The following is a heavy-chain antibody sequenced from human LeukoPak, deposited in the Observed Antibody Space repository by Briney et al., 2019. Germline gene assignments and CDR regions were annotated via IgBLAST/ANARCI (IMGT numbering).Heavy chain of an antibody. J-gene: IGHJ6*02. Sequence: PGRSLRLSCAASGLTFSSYGMHWVRQAPGKGLEWVAVIWSDGSTKYYADSVKGRFTISRDNSKNTLYLQMTSLSAEDTAVYYCARGQPPSYYDMDVWGQGPTVTVSS. CDR3: ARGQPPSYYDMDV. D-gene: IGHD6-13*01. V-gene: IGHV3-33*01. CDR2: IWSDGSTK. CDR1: GLTFSSYG.